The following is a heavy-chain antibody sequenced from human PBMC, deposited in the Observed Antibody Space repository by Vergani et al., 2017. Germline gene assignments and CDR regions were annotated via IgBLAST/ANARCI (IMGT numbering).Heavy chain of an antibody. V-gene: IGHV3-9*01. CDR1: GFTFDDYA. Sequence: EVQLVESGGGLVQPGRSLRLSCAASGFTFDDYAMHWVRQAPGKGLEWVSGISWNSGSIGYADSEKGRFTISRDNAKNSLYLQMNSLRAEDTALYYCAKDPRRKRLSGSYYGVDYWGQGTLVTVSS. CDR3: AKDPRRKRLSGSYYGVDY. D-gene: IGHD1-26*01. J-gene: IGHJ4*02. CDR2: ISWNSGSI.